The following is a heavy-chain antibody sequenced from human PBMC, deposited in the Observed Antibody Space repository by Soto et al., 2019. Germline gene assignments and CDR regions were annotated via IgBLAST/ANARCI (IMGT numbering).Heavy chain of an antibody. CDR2: FYYSGST. CDR1: GGSISTGGYY. Sequence: QVQLQESGPGLVKPSQTLSLTCTVSGGSISTGGYYWNWIRQHPGKGLEWIGYFYYSGSTYYNPSLKSRVTIPVNTSTHQFSLKLSSVTAAATAVYYCARIVFPWGQGTLVTVSS. D-gene: IGHD2-21*01. V-gene: IGHV4-31*03. CDR3: ARIVFP. J-gene: IGHJ5*02.